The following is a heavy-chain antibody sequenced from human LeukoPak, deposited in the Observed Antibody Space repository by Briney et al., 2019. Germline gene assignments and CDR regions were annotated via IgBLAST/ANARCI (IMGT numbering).Heavy chain of an antibody. CDR1: GFTFSSYA. D-gene: IGHD3-22*01. V-gene: IGHV3-30-3*01. CDR3: ARDKSLYDSSGYPGPFDY. Sequence: GGSLRLSCAASGFTFSSYAMSWVRQAPGKGLEWVAVISYDGSNKYYADSVKGRFTISRDNSKNTLYLQMNSLRAEDTAVYYCARDKSLYDSSGYPGPFDYWGQGTLVTVSS. CDR2: ISYDGSNK. J-gene: IGHJ4*02.